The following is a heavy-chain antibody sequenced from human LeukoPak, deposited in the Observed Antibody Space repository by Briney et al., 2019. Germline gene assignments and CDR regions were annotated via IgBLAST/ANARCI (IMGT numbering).Heavy chain of an antibody. CDR1: GGSIRSDY. CDR2: IYYSGST. D-gene: IGHD5-18*01. J-gene: IGHJ4*02. V-gene: IGHV4-59*01. Sequence: SDTLSLTCIVSGGSIRSDYWSWIRQPPGKGLEWIGYIYYSGSTNYNPSLKSRVTISVDTSKNQFSLKLNSVTAADTAVYFCARERAAMDSWGQGTLVTVSS. CDR3: ARERAAMDS.